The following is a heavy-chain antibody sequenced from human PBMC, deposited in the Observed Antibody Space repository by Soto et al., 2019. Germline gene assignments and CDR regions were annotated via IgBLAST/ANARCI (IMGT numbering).Heavy chain of an antibody. CDR3: ARDSITIFGVHYYYGMDV. CDR2: ISSSSSYI. CDR1: GFTFSSCS. V-gene: IGHV3-21*04. D-gene: IGHD3-3*01. Sequence: PGGSLRLSCAASGFTFSSCSMNWVRQAPGKGLEWVSSISSSSSYIYYADSVKGRFTISRDNAKNSLYLQMNSLRAEDTAVYYCARDSITIFGVHYYYGMDVWGQGTTVTVSS. J-gene: IGHJ6*02.